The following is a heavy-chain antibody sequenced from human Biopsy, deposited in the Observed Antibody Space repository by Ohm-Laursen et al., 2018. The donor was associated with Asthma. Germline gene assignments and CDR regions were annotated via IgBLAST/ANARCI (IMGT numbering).Heavy chain of an antibody. Sequence: SDTLSLTCSLSSGSGGYMRSGNYYWGWIRQPPGKGLEWIGSIYYRGTTYYNPSLESRVTVSADTSKNQFFLKLTSVTAADTAVYYCVRGSSSWHHGPFHYYYGLDVWGQGTTATVSS. CDR1: SGSGGYMRSGNYY. D-gene: IGHD6-13*01. CDR2: IYYRGTT. J-gene: IGHJ6*02. CDR3: VRGSSSWHHGPFHYYYGLDV. V-gene: IGHV4-39*01.